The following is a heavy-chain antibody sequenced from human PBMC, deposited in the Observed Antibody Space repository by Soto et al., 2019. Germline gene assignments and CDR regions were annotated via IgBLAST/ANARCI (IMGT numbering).Heavy chain of an antibody. J-gene: IGHJ4*02. CDR2: IYYSGST. V-gene: IGHV4-59*08. Sequence: SETLFLTCTASGGSISSYYWSWIRQPPGKGLEWIGYIYYSGSTNYNPSLKSRVTIPVDTSKNQFSLKLSSVTAADTAVYYCARQGYCSGGSCYMIDYWGQGTLVTVSS. CDR1: GGSISSYY. CDR3: ARQGYCSGGSCYMIDY. D-gene: IGHD2-15*01.